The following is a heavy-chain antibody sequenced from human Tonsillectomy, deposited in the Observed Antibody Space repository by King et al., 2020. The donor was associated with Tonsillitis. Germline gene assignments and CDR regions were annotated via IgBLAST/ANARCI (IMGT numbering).Heavy chain of an antibody. V-gene: IGHV3-72*01. CDR2: NENKAKRYTT. J-gene: IGHJ4*02. D-gene: IGHD1-26*01. CDR3: ARLGRVFDY. CDR1: GFTFSDHY. Sequence: VQLVESGGGLVQPGGSLRLSCAASGFTFSDHYIDWVRQAPGKGLEWVGRNENKAKRYTTEYAASVKGRFIISRDDSKNSVYLQMNSLKTEDTAVYYCARLGRVFDYWGQGTLVTVSS.